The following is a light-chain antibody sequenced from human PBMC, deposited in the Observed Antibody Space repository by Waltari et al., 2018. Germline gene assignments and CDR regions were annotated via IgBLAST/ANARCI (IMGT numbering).Light chain of an antibody. Sequence: EIVLTQSPATLSLSPGERATLSCRASQSVSSYLVWYQQKHGQAHRLLIYDASNRATGIPARFSGSGSGTDFTLTISSLEPEDFAVYYCQQRSNWPITFGQGTRLEI. CDR1: QSVSSY. J-gene: IGKJ5*01. V-gene: IGKV3-11*01. CDR3: QQRSNWPIT. CDR2: DAS.